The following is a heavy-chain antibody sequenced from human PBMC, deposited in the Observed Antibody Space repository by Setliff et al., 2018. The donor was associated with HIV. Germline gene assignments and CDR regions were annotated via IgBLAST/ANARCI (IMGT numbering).Heavy chain of an antibody. CDR2: INHGGST. J-gene: IGHJ6*03. V-gene: IGHV4-34*01. Sequence: SETLSLTCAVYGVSFSNYYWSWIRQSPGEGLEWIGEINHGGSTNYNPSLKSRVTMSVDTSKNQFSLQLTSVTAADTAVYYCARSGNILTDYSYYSYFMDVWGGGTTVTVSS. D-gene: IGHD3-9*01. CDR3: ARSGNILTDYSYYSYFMDV. CDR1: GVSFSNYY.